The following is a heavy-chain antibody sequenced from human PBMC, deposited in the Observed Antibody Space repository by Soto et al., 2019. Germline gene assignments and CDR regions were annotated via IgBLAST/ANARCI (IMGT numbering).Heavy chain of an antibody. Sequence: SETLSLTCAVYDWPFSDYSWHWIRPPPGKGLEWIGEIHPSGSSNYNPSLKSRVTISVDTSKSTFYLNLNSVTAADTAVYYCARGQAGWLQLWGFDHWGQGTLVTVSS. CDR3: ARGQAGWLQLWGFDH. V-gene: IGHV4-34*01. J-gene: IGHJ4*02. CDR2: IHPSGSS. D-gene: IGHD2-21*01. CDR1: DWPFSDYS.